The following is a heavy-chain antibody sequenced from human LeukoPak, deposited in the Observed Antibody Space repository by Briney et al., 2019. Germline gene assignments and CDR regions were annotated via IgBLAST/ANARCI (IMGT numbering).Heavy chain of an antibody. D-gene: IGHD3-22*01. J-gene: IGHJ1*01. V-gene: IGHV4-39*01. CDR3: ARRRYYDSTGYLD. CDR1: SDTISSSNYY. Sequence: PSETLSLTCKVSSDTISSSNYYWGWVRQPPGTGLAWIGDIYYSGRTYYNSSLKSRLTLSVDTSRNQFSLKLSSVSASDTAAYYCARRRYYDSTGYLDWGQGTLVSVSP. CDR2: IYYSGRT.